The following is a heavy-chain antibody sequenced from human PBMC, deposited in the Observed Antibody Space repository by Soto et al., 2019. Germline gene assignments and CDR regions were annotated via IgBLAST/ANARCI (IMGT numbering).Heavy chain of an antibody. D-gene: IGHD2-15*01. CDR1: GGSISSYY. V-gene: IGHV4-59*08. J-gene: IGHJ4*02. CDR2: IYYSGIT. Sequence: SETLSLTCTVSGGSISSYYWSWIRQPPGKGLEWIGYIYYSGITDYNPSLKSRVTISVDTSKSQFSLKLSSVTAADTAVYYCAGGVAAGGTFGCFDGGKGPRATVP. CDR3: AGGVAAGGTFGCFD.